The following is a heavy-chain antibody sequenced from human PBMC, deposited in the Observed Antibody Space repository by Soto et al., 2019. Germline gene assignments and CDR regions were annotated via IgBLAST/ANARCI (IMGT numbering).Heavy chain of an antibody. D-gene: IGHD5-12*01. CDR2: IKQDGGQT. CDR1: VFTFDSDW. J-gene: IGHJ6*02. V-gene: IGHV3-7*01. Sequence: WWSLRLASSASVFTFDSDWMTWVRQAAGKGLEWVAHIKQDGGQTYYVDSVKGRFTISRDNAKTSLYLQMNSLRAEDTSVYFCARGGNGYENWPPYYYYGMDVWGQGTTVTVSS. CDR3: ARGGNGYENWPPYYYYGMDV.